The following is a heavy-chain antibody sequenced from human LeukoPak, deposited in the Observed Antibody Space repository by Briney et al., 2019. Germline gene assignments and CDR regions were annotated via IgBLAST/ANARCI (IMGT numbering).Heavy chain of an antibody. J-gene: IGHJ4*02. Sequence: GGSLRLSCAASGFTFSPYWMHWVRQAPGKGLVWVSDINSDGSATNYADSVKGRFTISRDNAQNTLYLQMNSLRAEDTAVYYCARDLAVASDYWGQGTLVTVSS. CDR1: GFTFSPYW. D-gene: IGHD6-19*01. V-gene: IGHV3-74*01. CDR3: ARDLAVASDY. CDR2: INSDGSAT.